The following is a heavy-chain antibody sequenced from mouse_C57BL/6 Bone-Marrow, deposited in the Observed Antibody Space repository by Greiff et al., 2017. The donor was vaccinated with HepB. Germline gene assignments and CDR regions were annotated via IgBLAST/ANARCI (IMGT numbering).Heavy chain of an antibody. CDR2: IYPRSGNT. J-gene: IGHJ3*01. CDR3: ARRYYYGSSPAWFAY. CDR1: GYTFTSYG. D-gene: IGHD1-1*01. Sequence: VQLQQSGAELARPGASVKLSCKASGYTFTSYGISWVKQSTGQGLEWIGEIYPRSGNTYYNEKFKGKATLTADKSSSTAYMELRSLTSEDSAVYFCARRYYYGSSPAWFAYWGQGTLVTVSA. V-gene: IGHV1-81*01.